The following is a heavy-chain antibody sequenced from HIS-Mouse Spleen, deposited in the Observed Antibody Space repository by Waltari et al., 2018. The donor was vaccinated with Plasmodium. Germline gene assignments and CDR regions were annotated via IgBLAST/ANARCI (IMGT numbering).Heavy chain of an antibody. CDR2: IKQDGSEK. V-gene: IGHV3-7*01. Sequence: EVQLVVSGVVWPEPGASMTAAGAASGCTFSSYWMSWVRQAPGKGLEWVANIKQDGSEKDYVDSVKGRFTISRDNAKNSLYLQMNSLRAEDTAVYYCASSWYWYFDLWGRGTLVTVSS. CDR1: GCTFSSYW. D-gene: IGHD6-13*01. J-gene: IGHJ2*01. CDR3: ASSWYWYFDL.